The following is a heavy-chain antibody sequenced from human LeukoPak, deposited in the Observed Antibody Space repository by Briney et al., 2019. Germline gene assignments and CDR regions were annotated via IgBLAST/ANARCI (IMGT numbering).Heavy chain of an antibody. CDR1: GYIFTSYD. V-gene: IGHV1-8*03. Sequence: ASVKVSCKASGYIFTSYDINWVRQATGQGLEWMGWMNPNSGNTGYAQKFQGRVTITRNTSISTAYMELSSLRSEDTAVYYCAILAARPPRGGYYYYMDVWGKGTTVTVSS. D-gene: IGHD6-6*01. CDR2: MNPNSGNT. J-gene: IGHJ6*03. CDR3: AILAARPPRGGYYYYMDV.